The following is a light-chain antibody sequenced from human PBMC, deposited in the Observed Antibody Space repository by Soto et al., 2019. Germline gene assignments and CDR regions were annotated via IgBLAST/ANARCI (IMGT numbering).Light chain of an antibody. CDR2: CAS. CDR3: KQSYRTPT. CDR1: HSISGS. J-gene: IGKJ5*01. V-gene: IGKV1-39*01. Sequence: IHMTQSQSSLSASVRDIVTLTCRASHSISGSLNWYQQKPGKAPKVLIYCASTLQSGVQSRFSVSGSGTDYTLTIRSLQPEDFATYYCKQSYRTPTCGQGTRLDI.